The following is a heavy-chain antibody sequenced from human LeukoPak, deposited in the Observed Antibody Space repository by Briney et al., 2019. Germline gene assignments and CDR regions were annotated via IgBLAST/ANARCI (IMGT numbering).Heavy chain of an antibody. D-gene: IGHD2-15*01. J-gene: IGHJ6*02. V-gene: IGHV5-51*01. CDR1: GYSFTSYW. Sequence: PGESLKISCKGSGYSFTSYWIGWVRQMPGKGLEWMGIIYPGDSDTRYSPSFQGQVTISADKSISTAYLQWSSLKASDTAMYYCARLIVVVVAATELDGMDVWGQGTTVTVSS. CDR3: ARLIVVVVAATELDGMDV. CDR2: IYPGDSDT.